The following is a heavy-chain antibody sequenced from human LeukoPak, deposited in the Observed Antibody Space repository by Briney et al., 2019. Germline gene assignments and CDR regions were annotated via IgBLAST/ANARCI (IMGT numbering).Heavy chain of an antibody. CDR2: ISSSSSYT. D-gene: IGHD2-15*01. V-gene: IGHV3-11*06. Sequence: GGSLRLSCAASGFTFSDYYMSWIRQAPGKGLEWVSYISSSSSYTKYADSVKGRFTISRDNAKNSLYLQMNSLRAEDTAVYHCARDRYCSGGSCYGWFDPWGQGTLVAVSS. CDR3: ARDRYCSGGSCYGWFDP. CDR1: GFTFSDYY. J-gene: IGHJ5*02.